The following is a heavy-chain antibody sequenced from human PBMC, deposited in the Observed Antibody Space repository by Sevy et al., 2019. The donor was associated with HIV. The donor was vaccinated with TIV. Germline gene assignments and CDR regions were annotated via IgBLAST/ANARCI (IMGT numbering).Heavy chain of an antibody. V-gene: IGHV3-30-3*01. Sequence: GGSLRLSCAASGFTFSNYDMHWVRQAPGKGLEWVAVIPHDGNYKNYADSVKVRFTISRDDFKNPLYLQMSSLRPEDTAVYFCARLFSCGGDCYYLDYWGQGALVTVSS. CDR3: ARLFSCGGDCYYLDY. D-gene: IGHD2-21*02. CDR1: GFTFSNYD. CDR2: IPHDGNYK. J-gene: IGHJ4*02.